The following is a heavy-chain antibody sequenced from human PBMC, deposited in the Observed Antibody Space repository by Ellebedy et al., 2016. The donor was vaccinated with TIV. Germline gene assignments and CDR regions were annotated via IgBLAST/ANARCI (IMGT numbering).Heavy chain of an antibody. CDR2: INPSGGST. V-gene: IGHV1-46*01. Sequence: ASVKVSCXASGYTFTGYYMHWVRQAPGQGLEWMGIINPSGGSTNYAQKLQGRVTMTTDTSTSTAYMELRSLRSDDTAVYYCARVKGDWNYDYFDYWGQGTLVTVSS. CDR3: ARVKGDWNYDYFDY. CDR1: GYTFTGYY. J-gene: IGHJ4*02. D-gene: IGHD1-7*01.